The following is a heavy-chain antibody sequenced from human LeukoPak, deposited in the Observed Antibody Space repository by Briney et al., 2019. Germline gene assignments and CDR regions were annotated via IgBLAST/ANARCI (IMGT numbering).Heavy chain of an antibody. CDR3: AYTSYAGEFCLAS. D-gene: IGHD3-10*01. CDR1: GFSLTTSGVG. CDR2: IYWNDDK. J-gene: IGHJ4*02. V-gene: IGHV2-5*01. Sequence: SGPTLVKPTQTLTLTCSFSGFSLTTSGVGVGWIRQPPGKALEWLALIYWNDDKRYSPSLKSRLTVTKDTSKNLVVLTLTNMDPIDTATSYCAYTSYAGEFCLASWGQGALATVSS.